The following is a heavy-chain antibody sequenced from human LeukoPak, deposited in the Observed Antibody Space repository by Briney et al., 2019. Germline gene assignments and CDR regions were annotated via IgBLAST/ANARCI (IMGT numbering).Heavy chain of an antibody. CDR1: GFAFNTFD. CDR3: ARLRYYAVDV. V-gene: IGHV3-48*01. CDR2: ISSGSSSR. Sequence: GGSLRLSCAASGFAFNTFDMTWVRQAPGKGLEWVSYISSGSSSRYYADSVKGRFTISRDNAKNPLYLQMNSLRAEDTAVYFCARLRYYAVDVWGQGTTVIVSS. J-gene: IGHJ6*02.